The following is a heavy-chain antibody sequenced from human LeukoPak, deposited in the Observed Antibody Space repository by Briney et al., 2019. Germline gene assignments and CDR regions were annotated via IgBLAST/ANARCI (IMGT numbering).Heavy chain of an antibody. CDR2: IGGSDDTT. CDR1: GFSLRTYA. D-gene: IGHD1-1*01. V-gene: IGHV3-23*01. J-gene: IGHJ4*01. Sequence: GGSLRLSCAASGFSLRTYAMNWVRQVPGKGLEWVSSIGGSDDTTYYADSVKGRFTISSDFSTNTVSLQMNSLRAEDTAVYFCAKGQVVNDNYFDNWGHGTLVTVYS. CDR3: AKGQVVNDNYFDN.